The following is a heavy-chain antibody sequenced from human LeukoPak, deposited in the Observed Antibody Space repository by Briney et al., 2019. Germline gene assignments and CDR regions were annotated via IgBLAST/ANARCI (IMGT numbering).Heavy chain of an antibody. D-gene: IGHD3-10*01. Sequence: SETLSLNCAVSGASISGSGYYWGWIRQPPGKGLEWIGNIYSSGSTHYNASLQSRVTISIDTSKNQFSLRLNSVTAADTAVYYCARARIYGYGSGPFDYWGQGTLVTVSS. CDR2: IYSSGST. CDR1: GASISGSGYY. V-gene: IGHV4-39*07. J-gene: IGHJ4*02. CDR3: ARARIYGYGSGPFDY.